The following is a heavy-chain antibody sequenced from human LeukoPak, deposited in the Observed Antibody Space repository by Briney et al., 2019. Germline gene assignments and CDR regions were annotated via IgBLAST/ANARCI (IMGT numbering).Heavy chain of an antibody. J-gene: IGHJ4*02. Sequence: GAPVKVSCKASGYTFTGYYIHWVRQAPGQGLEWMGWINPNSGGTNYAQKFQGWVTMTRDTSISTAYMELSRLRSDDTAVYYCARDRRDGYNEFDYWGQGTLVTVSS. CDR3: ARDRRDGYNEFDY. CDR1: GYTFTGYY. V-gene: IGHV1-2*04. CDR2: INPNSGGT. D-gene: IGHD5-24*01.